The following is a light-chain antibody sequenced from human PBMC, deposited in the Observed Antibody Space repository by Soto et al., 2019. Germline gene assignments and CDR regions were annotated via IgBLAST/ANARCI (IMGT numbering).Light chain of an antibody. Sequence: EIVMTQSPATLSVSPGERATLSCRASQSVTSNVAWYQQKPGQAPRLLIYGTSTRATGIPDRFSGSGSGTDFTLTISSLQPEDFATYYCQQSYSTPITFGQGTRLEIK. CDR3: QQSYSTPIT. CDR2: GTS. CDR1: QSVTSN. V-gene: IGKV3D-15*01. J-gene: IGKJ5*01.